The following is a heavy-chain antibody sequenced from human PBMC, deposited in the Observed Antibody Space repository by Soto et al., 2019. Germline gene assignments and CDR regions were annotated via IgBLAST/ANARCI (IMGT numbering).Heavy chain of an antibody. CDR3: ARDLSGDYGALDT. Sequence: LRLSCAASGFTFSSYGMHWARQGPGKGLEWVAVIWYDGSNKVYADSVKGRFTISKDNSKNTLYLQMSSLRAEDTAVYYCARDLSGDYGALDTWGQGTMVTVSS. J-gene: IGHJ3*02. CDR2: IWYDGSNK. V-gene: IGHV3-33*01. D-gene: IGHD4-17*01. CDR1: GFTFSSYG.